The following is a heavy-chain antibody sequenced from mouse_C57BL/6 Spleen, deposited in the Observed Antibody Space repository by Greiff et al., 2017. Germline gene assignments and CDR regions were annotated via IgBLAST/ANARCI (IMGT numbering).Heavy chain of an antibody. CDR1: GYTFTDYE. CDR2: IDPETGGT. V-gene: IGHV1-15*01. Sequence: QVQLQQSGAELVRPGASVTLSCKASGYTFTDYEMHWVKQTPVHGLEWIGAIDPETGGTAYNQKFKGKAILTADKSSSTAYMELRSLTSADSAVYYCTRDYYGSRDFDVWGTGTTVTVSS. CDR3: TRDYYGSRDFDV. J-gene: IGHJ1*03. D-gene: IGHD1-1*01.